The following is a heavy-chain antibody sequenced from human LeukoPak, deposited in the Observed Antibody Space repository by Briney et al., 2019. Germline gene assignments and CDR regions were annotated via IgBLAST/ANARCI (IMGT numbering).Heavy chain of an antibody. CDR2: IKQDGSEK. CDR1: GFTFSSYW. J-gene: IGHJ3*02. CDR3: ARGGAPWALDI. D-gene: IGHD3-10*01. V-gene: IGHV3-7*01. Sequence: PGGSLRLSCAASGFTFSSYWMSWVRQAPGTGLEWVANIKQDGSEKYYVDSVKGRFTISRDNAKNSLYLQMNSLRAEDTAVYYCARGGAPWALDIWGQGTMVTVSS.